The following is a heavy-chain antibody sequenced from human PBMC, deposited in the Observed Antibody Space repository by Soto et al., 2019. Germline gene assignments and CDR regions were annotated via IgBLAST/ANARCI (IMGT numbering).Heavy chain of an antibody. V-gene: IGHV1-2*02. Sequence: GASVKVSCKAFGYTFTDYYLHWVRQAPGLGLEWMGWISPKSGDTKYAQNFQGRVTMTRDTSIRAAYMELSSLTSDDTAVYYCAKLAYYHYAMDVWGQGTTVTVSS. CDR2: ISPKSGDT. J-gene: IGHJ6*02. D-gene: IGHD3-16*01. CDR1: GYTFTDYY. CDR3: AKLAYYHYAMDV.